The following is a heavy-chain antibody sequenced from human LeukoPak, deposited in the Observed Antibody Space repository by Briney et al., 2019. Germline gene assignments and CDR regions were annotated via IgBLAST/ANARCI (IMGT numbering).Heavy chain of an antibody. J-gene: IGHJ5*02. CDR1: GGSISSYY. V-gene: IGHV4-4*09. CDR3: ARQYSSSWYGNWFDP. Sequence: SETLSLTCTVSGGSISSYYWSWIRQPPGKGLGWIGYIYTSGSTNYNPSLKSRVTISVDTSKNQFSLKLSSVTAADTAVYYCARQYSSSWYGNWFDPWGQGTLVTASS. CDR2: IYTSGST. D-gene: IGHD6-13*01.